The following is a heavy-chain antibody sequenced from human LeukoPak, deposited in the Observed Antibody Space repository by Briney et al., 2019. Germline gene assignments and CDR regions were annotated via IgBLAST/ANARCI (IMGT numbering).Heavy chain of an antibody. D-gene: IGHD2-15*01. CDR3: ARGYCSGGSCYEFDY. J-gene: IGHJ4*02. Sequence: SETLSLTCTVSGGSISSYYWGWIRQPPGKGLEWIGSIYYSGSTYYNPSLKGRVTISVDTSKNQFSLKLSSVTAADTAVYYCARGYCSGGSCYEFDYWGQGTLVTVSS. V-gene: IGHV4-39*01. CDR1: GGSISSYY. CDR2: IYYSGST.